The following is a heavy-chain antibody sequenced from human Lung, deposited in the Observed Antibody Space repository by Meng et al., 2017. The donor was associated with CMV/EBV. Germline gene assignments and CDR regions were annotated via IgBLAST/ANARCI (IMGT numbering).Heavy chain of an antibody. D-gene: IGHD1-1*01. CDR1: EFAFRSFT. J-gene: IGHJ4*02. CDR3: ARDLLEGRY. CDR2: LSYDGRIE. V-gene: IGHV3-30*04. Sequence: GESLKISCAASEFAFRSFTMHWVRQAPGKGLEWVAVLSYDGRIEFYAESVKGRFTISRDNSKNTLFLQMNSLRREDKAVYYCARDLLEGRYWGQGTLVTVSS.